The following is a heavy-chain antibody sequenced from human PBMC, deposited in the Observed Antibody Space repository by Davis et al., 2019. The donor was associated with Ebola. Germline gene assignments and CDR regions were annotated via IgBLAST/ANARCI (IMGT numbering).Heavy chain of an antibody. Sequence: SVKVSCKASGGTFSSYAISWVRQAPGQGLEWMGGIIPILGIANYAQKFQGRVTITADKSTSTAYMELSSLRSEDTAVYYCASPYYYDSSGYHPLRYWGQGTLVTVSS. CDR2: IIPILGIA. J-gene: IGHJ4*02. CDR3: ASPYYYDSSGYHPLRY. CDR1: GGTFSSYA. V-gene: IGHV1-69*10. D-gene: IGHD3-22*01.